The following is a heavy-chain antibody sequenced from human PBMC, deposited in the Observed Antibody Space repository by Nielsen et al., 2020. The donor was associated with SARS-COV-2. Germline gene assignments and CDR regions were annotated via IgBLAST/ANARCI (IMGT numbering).Heavy chain of an antibody. J-gene: IGHJ4*02. V-gene: IGHV4-34*01. CDR1: GGSFSGYY. CDR3: ARGIYKINMMVVVFTSASMYLDY. Sequence: SETLSLTCAVYGGSFSGYYWTWIRQPPGKGLQWIGEIEPSGRTNYTPSLKGRVTIPVDTSKNQVSLKIHSVTAADTAVYYCARGIYKINMMVVVFTSASMYLDYWGQGSLVTVSS. D-gene: IGHD3-22*01. CDR2: IEPSGRT.